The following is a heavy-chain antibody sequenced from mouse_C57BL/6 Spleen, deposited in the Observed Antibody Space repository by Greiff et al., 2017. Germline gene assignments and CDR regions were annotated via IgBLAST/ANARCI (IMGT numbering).Heavy chain of an antibody. V-gene: IGHV1-50*01. D-gene: IGHD2-1*01. CDR3: ARGGYGNSFAY. CDR2: IDPSDSYT. J-gene: IGHJ3*01. Sequence: QVQLQQPGAELVKPGASVKLSCKASGYTFTSYWMQWVKQRPGQGLEWIGEIDPSDSYTNYNQKFKGKATLTVDTSSSTAYRQLSSLTSEDSAVYYCARGGYGNSFAYWGQGTLVTVSA. CDR1: GYTFTSYW.